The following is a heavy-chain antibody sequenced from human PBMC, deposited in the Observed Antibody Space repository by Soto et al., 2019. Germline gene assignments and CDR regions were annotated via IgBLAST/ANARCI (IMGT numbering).Heavy chain of an antibody. CDR3: ARDSRRVSTVGNPGPQDYYYYYGMDV. D-gene: IGHD4-17*01. CDR1: GGSISSGGYY. V-gene: IGHV4-31*03. CDR2: IYYSGST. Sequence: PSETLSLTCTVSGGSISSGGYYWSWIRQHPGKGLEWIGYIYYSGSTYYNPSLKSRVTISVDTSKNQFSLKLSSVTAADTAVYYCARDSRRVSTVGNPGPQDYYYYYGMDVWGQGTTVTVSS. J-gene: IGHJ6*02.